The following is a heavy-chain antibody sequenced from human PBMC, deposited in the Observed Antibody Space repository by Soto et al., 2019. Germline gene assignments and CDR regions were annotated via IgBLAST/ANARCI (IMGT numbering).Heavy chain of an antibody. Sequence: PVGSLRLSCSASGFTFSKYGIHWVRQAPGKGLEYVSTISNNGSRIYYADSVKDRFTISRDNSKNAVYLQMSSLRPDDTAVYYCLSATYYYASGSYYKTLDSWGQGTLVTVSS. CDR1: GFTFSKYG. CDR2: ISNNGSRI. J-gene: IGHJ4*02. CDR3: LSATYYYASGSYYKTLDS. V-gene: IGHV3-64D*06. D-gene: IGHD3-10*01.